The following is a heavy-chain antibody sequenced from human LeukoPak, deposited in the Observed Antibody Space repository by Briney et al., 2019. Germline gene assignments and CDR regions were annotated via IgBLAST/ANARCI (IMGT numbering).Heavy chain of an antibody. CDR2: IVPIFRTT. CDR1: GGTFSNYA. Sequence: GSSVKVSCKASGGTFSNYAFSWVRQAPGQGLEWMGGIVPIFRTTNYAEHFQGRVTITTDESTNTAYLDLSSLRSEDTAVYYCAKDDGSATMGFDSWGQGTLVSVSS. CDR3: AKDDGSATMGFDS. V-gene: IGHV1-69*05. D-gene: IGHD1-26*01. J-gene: IGHJ5*01.